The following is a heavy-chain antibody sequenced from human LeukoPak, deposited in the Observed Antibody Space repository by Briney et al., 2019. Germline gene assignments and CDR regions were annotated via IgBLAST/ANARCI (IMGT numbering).Heavy chain of an antibody. V-gene: IGHV1-3*04. J-gene: IGHJ4*02. CDR3: ARVGFGVDYGSASYDY. CDR1: GYTFNTYS. CDR2: INTASGNT. D-gene: IGHD3-10*01. Sequence: ASLKLSCTASGYTFNTYSVHWVRQAPGQRLEWMGWINTASGNTGYSQKFQGRVTVARDTSASTAYMELSSLRSEDTAVYYCARVGFGVDYGSASYDYWGQGTLVTVSS.